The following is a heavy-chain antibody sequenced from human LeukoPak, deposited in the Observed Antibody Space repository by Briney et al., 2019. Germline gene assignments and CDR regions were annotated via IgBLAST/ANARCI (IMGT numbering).Heavy chain of an antibody. CDR3: ARQGYCSSTSCYPSLDY. Sequence: GGSLRLSCAASGFTFSSYAMHWVRQAPGKGLEWVAVISYDGSNKYYADSVKGRFTISRDNSKNTLYLQMNSLRAEDMAVYYCARQGYCSSTSCYPSLDYWGQGTLVTVSS. CDR1: GFTFSSYA. J-gene: IGHJ4*02. D-gene: IGHD2-2*01. CDR2: ISYDGSNK. V-gene: IGHV3-30-3*01.